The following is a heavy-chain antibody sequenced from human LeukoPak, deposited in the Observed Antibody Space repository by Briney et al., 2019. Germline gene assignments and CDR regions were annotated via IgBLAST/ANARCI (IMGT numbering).Heavy chain of an antibody. CDR2: ISDSGGST. CDR1: GFTFSSYA. Sequence: GGSLRLSCAASGFTFSSYAMTWVRQAPGKGLEWVSSISDSGGSTYYADSVKGRFTISRDNSKNTLYLQMNSLRAEDTAVYYCAKVAISYWLPTPGSFQHWGQGTLVTVSS. J-gene: IGHJ1*01. CDR3: AKVAISYWLPTPGSFQH. V-gene: IGHV3-23*01. D-gene: IGHD6-19*01.